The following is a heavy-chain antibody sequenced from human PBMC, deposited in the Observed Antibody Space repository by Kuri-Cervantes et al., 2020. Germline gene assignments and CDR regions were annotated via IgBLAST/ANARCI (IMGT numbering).Heavy chain of an antibody. V-gene: IGHV3-21*01. CDR1: GFTFDNYA. J-gene: IGHJ4*02. CDR3: APGRWFMELGPYY. D-gene: IGHD2-15*01. CDR2: ITSTSNYV. Sequence: ETLSLTCAASGFTFDNYAMSWVRLAPGKGLEWVSSITSTSNYVYYADSVKGRFTISRDNAKNSLYLQMNSLRAEDTAVYYCAPGRWFMELGPYYWGQGTLVTVSS.